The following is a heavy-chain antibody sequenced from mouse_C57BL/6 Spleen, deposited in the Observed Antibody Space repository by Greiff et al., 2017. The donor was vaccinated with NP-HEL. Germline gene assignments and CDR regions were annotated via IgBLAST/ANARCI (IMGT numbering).Heavy chain of an antibody. Sequence: QVQLQQSGAELVRPGASVKLSCKASGYTFPDYYINWVKQRPGQGLEWIARIYPGSGNTYYNEKFKGKATLTAEKSSSTAYMQLSSLTSEDSAVYFCARGGGYDGFAYWGQGTLVTVSA. CDR1: GYTFPDYY. V-gene: IGHV1-76*01. CDR3: ARGGGYDGFAY. J-gene: IGHJ3*01. CDR2: IYPGSGNT. D-gene: IGHD2-2*01.